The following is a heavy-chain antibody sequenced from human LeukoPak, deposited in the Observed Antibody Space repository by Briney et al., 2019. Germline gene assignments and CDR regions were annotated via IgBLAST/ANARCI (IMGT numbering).Heavy chain of an antibody. Sequence: GGSLRLSCAASGFTVSNNYMRWVREAPGKGLEWVSSIYSRGSTSYVDSVKGRFTISRDNSKNTLFLQMNSLRVEDTAVYYCARDYYGPWGQGTLVTVSS. CDR1: GFTVSNNY. V-gene: IGHV3-66*03. CDR3: ARDYYGP. D-gene: IGHD3-22*01. J-gene: IGHJ5*02. CDR2: IYSRGST.